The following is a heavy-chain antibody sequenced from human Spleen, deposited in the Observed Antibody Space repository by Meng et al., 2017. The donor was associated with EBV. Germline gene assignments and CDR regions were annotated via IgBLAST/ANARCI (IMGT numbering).Heavy chain of an antibody. CDR1: GGLVSSGGYY. J-gene: IGHJ4*02. Sequence: QVQLQESGPGLVKPSXXXXXXRXVSGGLVSSGGYYWSWIRQPPGKGLEWIGYMYYSGSTYYNPSLESRVAMSLDRSKNQFSLKLSSVTAADTAVYYCARGLGFGEFAFDYWGQGILVSVSS. D-gene: IGHD3-10*01. V-gene: IGHV4-30-4*01. CDR3: ARGLGFGEFAFDY. CDR2: MYYSGST.